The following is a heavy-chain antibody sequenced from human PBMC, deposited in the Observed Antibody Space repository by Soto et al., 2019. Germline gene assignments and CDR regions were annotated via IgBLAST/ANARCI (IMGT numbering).Heavy chain of an antibody. CDR2: ISGSGGST. J-gene: IGHJ6*02. CDR3: AKDPSYYDILTGYYQPYGMDV. CDR1: GFTFSSYA. V-gene: IGHV3-23*01. D-gene: IGHD3-9*01. Sequence: HPGGSLRLSCAASGFTFSSYAMSWVRQAPGKGLEWVSAISGSGGSTYYADSVKGRFTISRDNSKNTLYLQVNSLRAEDTAVYYCAKDPSYYDILTGYYQPYGMDVWGQGTTVTVSS.